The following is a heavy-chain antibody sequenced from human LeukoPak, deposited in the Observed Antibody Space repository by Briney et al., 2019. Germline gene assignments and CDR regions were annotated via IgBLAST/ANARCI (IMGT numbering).Heavy chain of an antibody. CDR3: ARFGVGATMDYYFDY. CDR2: IKQDGSEK. CDR1: GFTFSSYW. Sequence: PGGSLRLSCAASGFTFSSYWMSWVRQAPGKGLEWVANIKQDGSEKYYVDSVKGRFTISRDNAKNSLYLQMNRLRAEDTAVYYCARFGVGATMDYYFDYWGQGTLVTVSS. J-gene: IGHJ4*02. D-gene: IGHD1-26*01. V-gene: IGHV3-7*03.